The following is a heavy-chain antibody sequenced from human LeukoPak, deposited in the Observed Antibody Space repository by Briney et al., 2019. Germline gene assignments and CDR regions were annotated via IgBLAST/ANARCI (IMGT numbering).Heavy chain of an antibody. V-gene: IGHV4-39*07. CDR3: ARPYYDFWSGTDAFDI. CDR2: IYYSGST. Sequence: PSETLSLTCTVSGGSISSSSYYWGWIRQPPGKGLEWIGSIYYSGSTYYNPSLKSRVTISVGTSKNQFSLKLSSVTAADTAVYYCARPYYDFWSGTDAFDIWGQGTMVTVSS. D-gene: IGHD3-3*01. CDR1: GGSISSSSYY. J-gene: IGHJ3*02.